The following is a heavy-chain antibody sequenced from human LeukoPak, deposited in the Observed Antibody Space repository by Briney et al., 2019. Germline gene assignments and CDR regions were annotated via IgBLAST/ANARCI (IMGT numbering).Heavy chain of an antibody. CDR1: GGSISSYY. D-gene: IGHD3-22*01. V-gene: IGHV4-34*01. CDR2: VNHSGST. CDR3: ARGETLYYYDSSGQPLGKYFQH. J-gene: IGHJ1*01. Sequence: SETLSLTCSVSGGSISSYYWSWIRQPPGKGLEWIGEVNHSGSTNYNPSLKSRVTISVDTSKNQFSLKLSSVTAADTAVYYCARGETLYYYDSSGQPLGKYFQHWGQGTLVTVSS.